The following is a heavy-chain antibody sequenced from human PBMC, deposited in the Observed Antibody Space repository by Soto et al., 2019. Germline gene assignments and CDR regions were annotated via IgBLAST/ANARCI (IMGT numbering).Heavy chain of an antibody. D-gene: IGHD3-22*01. Sequence: QVQLVESGGGVVQPERSQRLSCAASKFTFRTYVMHWVRQAPGKGLEWVALISFDGSNKYYADSVKGRFTISRDNSKNTMYMQINRLRPEDTAVYYCAREMIPMIMGGMSAMDVWGQGTTVTVSS. CDR2: ISFDGSNK. CDR3: AREMIPMIMGGMSAMDV. V-gene: IGHV3-30*04. J-gene: IGHJ6*02. CDR1: KFTFRTYV.